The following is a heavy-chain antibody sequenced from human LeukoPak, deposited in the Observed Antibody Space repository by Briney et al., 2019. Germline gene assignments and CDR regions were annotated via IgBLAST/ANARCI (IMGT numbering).Heavy chain of an antibody. CDR2: IYYSGST. J-gene: IGHJ3*02. V-gene: IGHV4-39*01. Sequence: PSETLSLTCTVSGGSISSNKYYWGWIRQPPGRGLEWFGSIYYSGSTYYNPSLKSRVTISVDTSKNQFSLKLSSVTAADTAVYYCATPYSGGYHGLDIWGQGTMVTVSS. D-gene: IGHD1-26*01. CDR1: GGSISSNKYY. CDR3: ATPYSGGYHGLDI.